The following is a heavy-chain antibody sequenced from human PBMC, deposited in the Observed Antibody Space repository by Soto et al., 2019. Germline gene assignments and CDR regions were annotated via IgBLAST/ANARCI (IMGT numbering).Heavy chain of an antibody. V-gene: IGHV1-24*01. D-gene: IGHD4-17*01. J-gene: IGHJ4*02. CDR1: GYTLTELS. Sequence: QVQLVQSGAEVKKPGASVKVSCKVSGYTLTELSMHWVRQAPGKGLEWMGGFDPEDGETIYAQKFQGRVTITEDTSTDTAYTELSSLRSEDTAVYYCATEISIYGDFVYWGQGTLVTVAS. CDR2: FDPEDGET. CDR3: ATEISIYGDFVY.